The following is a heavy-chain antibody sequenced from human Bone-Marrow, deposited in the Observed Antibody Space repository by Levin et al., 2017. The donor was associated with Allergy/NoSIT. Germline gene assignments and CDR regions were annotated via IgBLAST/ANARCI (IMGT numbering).Heavy chain of an antibody. D-gene: IGHD3-22*01. CDR3: AGRVYYDSRGYASH. CDR1: GFTFSSYE. J-gene: IGHJ1*01. Sequence: GESLKISCAASGFTFSSYEMNWVRQAPGKGLEWVAYISASGSTIHYAEFAKGRFTISRDNAKNSLYLQMNSLRAEDTATYYCAGRVYYDSRGYASHWGQGTLVTVSS. V-gene: IGHV3-48*03. CDR2: ISASGSTI.